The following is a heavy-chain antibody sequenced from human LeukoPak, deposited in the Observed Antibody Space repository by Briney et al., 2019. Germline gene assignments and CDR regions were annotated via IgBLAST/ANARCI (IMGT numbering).Heavy chain of an antibody. V-gene: IGHV4-59*01. CDR3: ARGGVVPAANFDY. D-gene: IGHD2-2*01. CDR2: IYYSGST. Sequence: SETLSLTCTVSGGSISSFYWSWVRQPPGKGLEWIGYIYYSGSTNYNPSLKSRVTISVDTSKNQFSLKLSSVTAADTAVYYCARGGVVPAANFDYWGQGALVTVSS. CDR1: GGSISSFY. J-gene: IGHJ4*02.